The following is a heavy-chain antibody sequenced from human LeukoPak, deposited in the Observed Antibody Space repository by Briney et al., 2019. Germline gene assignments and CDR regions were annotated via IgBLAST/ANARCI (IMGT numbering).Heavy chain of an antibody. V-gene: IGHV3-23*01. D-gene: IGHD3-22*01. Sequence: GGSLRLSCAASGFTFSSYAMSWVRQAPGKGLEWVSAISGSGGSTYYADSVKGRFTISRDNSKNTLYLQMNSLRAEDTAVYYCARVEDYYDSSGYYYQYFQHWGQGTLVTVSS. J-gene: IGHJ1*01. CDR2: ISGSGGST. CDR1: GFTFSSYA. CDR3: ARVEDYYDSSGYYYQYFQH.